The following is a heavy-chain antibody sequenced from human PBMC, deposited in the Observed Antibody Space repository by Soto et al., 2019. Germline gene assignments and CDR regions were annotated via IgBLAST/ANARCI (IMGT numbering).Heavy chain of an antibody. Sequence: QLQLQESGPGLVKPSETLSLTCTVSGGSISSSSYYWGWIRQPPGKGLEWIGSMSDSGSTYYNPSRKSRDTRSADTSKNHFSLSLRSVTAADTSVYYCARGHGGVTVFGAPGHFDYWGQGTLVTVSS. CDR1: GGSISSSSYY. CDR3: ARGHGGVTVFGAPGHFDY. CDR2: MSDSGST. V-gene: IGHV4-39*02. D-gene: IGHD3-3*01. J-gene: IGHJ4*02.